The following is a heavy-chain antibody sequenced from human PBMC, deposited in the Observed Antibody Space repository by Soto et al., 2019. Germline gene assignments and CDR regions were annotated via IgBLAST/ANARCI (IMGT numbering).Heavy chain of an antibody. Sequence: SETLSLTCTVSGGSISSDTYYWGWIREHPGKGLEWIGYIYYSGTTYYNVSLKSRVTISVDTSKNQFSLKLSSVTAADTAVYYCARYRRRGNYYFDYWGQGTLVTVSS. V-gene: IGHV4-31*03. CDR3: ARYRRRGNYYFDY. D-gene: IGHD2-21*02. CDR1: GGSISSDTYY. CDR2: IYYSGTT. J-gene: IGHJ4*02.